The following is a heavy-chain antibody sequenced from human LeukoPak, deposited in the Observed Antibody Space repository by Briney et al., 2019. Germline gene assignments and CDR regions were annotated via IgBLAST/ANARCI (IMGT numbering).Heavy chain of an antibody. CDR2: IKSDGSIT. V-gene: IGHV3-74*01. D-gene: IGHD3-10*02. CDR1: GFTISTYC. Sequence: GGSLRLSCAASGFTISTYCMHWVRQAPGKGLVWVSRIKSDGSITDYADSVKGRFTISRDNTKNTLYLQMNSLRAGDTAVYYCVVLGMFPLYTWGQGTLVTVSS. J-gene: IGHJ5*02. CDR3: VVLGMFPLYT.